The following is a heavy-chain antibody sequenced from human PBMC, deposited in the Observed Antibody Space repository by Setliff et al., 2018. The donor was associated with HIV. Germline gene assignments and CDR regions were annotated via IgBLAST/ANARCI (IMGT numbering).Heavy chain of an antibody. Sequence: PGGSLRLSCAASGFSLSYYRMNWVRQAPGKGLEWVANIERDGSEKYYVDSVKGRFTISRDNTKNSLYLQMDSLRAEDTAVYYCARVVDTSGGYWGSFYRYMDVWGKGTTVTVSS. CDR3: ARVVDTSGGYWGSFYRYMDV. J-gene: IGHJ6*03. V-gene: IGHV3-7*03. D-gene: IGHD3-10*01. CDR1: GFSLSYYR. CDR2: IERDGSEK.